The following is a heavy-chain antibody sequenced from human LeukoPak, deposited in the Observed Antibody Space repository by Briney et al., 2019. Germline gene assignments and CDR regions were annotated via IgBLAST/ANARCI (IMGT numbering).Heavy chain of an antibody. CDR2: ISGSGGST. J-gene: IGHJ3*02. D-gene: IGHD1-26*01. CDR3: ARGERGAFDI. Sequence: GGSLRLSCAASGFTFSNYAMNWVGQAPGKGLEWVSAISGSGGSTYYADSVKGRFTISRDNSKNSLYLQMNSLRAEDTAVYYCARGERGAFDIWGQGTMVTVSS. V-gene: IGHV3-23*01. CDR1: GFTFSNYA.